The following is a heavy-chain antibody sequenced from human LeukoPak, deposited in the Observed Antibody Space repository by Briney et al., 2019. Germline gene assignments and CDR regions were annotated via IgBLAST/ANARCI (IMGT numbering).Heavy chain of an antibody. CDR2: MQSSGNS. J-gene: IGHJ4*02. CDR3: ARDKRHSYGRYFDH. Sequence: PSETLSLTCTVSGGSISTYHWNWIRKPPGKGLEWIAFMQSSGNSNYNPSLKSRVTMFVDTSKNQFVLNLRSVTAADTAVYYCARDKRHSYGRYFDHWGQGMLVTVSS. D-gene: IGHD5-18*01. V-gene: IGHV4-59*01. CDR1: GGSISTYH.